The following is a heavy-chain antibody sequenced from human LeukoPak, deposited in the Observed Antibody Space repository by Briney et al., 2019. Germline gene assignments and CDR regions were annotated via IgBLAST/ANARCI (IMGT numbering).Heavy chain of an antibody. V-gene: IGHV4-38-2*02. CDR1: GYSISSGYY. CDR3: ARAPYYYDSSGYFFDY. CDR2: IYHSGST. J-gene: IGHJ4*02. D-gene: IGHD3-22*01. Sequence: SQTLSLTCTVSGYSISSGYYWGWIRQPPGKGLEWIGTIYHSGSTYYNPSLKSRVTISVDTSKNQFSLKLSSVTAADTAVYYCARAPYYYDSSGYFFDYWGQGTLVTVSS.